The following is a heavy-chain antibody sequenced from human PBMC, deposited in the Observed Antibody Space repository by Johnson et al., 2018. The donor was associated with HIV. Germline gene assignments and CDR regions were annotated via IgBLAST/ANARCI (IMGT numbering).Heavy chain of an antibody. J-gene: IGHJ3*02. CDR2: IWYDGTNR. V-gene: IGHV3-33*03. D-gene: IGHD6-13*01. CDR1: GFTFSSYG. Sequence: QVQLVESGGGVVQPGRSLRLSCAASGFTFSSYGMHWVRQAPGKGLEWVAVIWYDGTNRYYGESVEGRFTISRDKSKNTVYLQMNGLRAEDTAVYHCAKDLYSSSWTNDAFDIWGQGTMVTVSS. CDR3: AKDLYSSSWTNDAFDI.